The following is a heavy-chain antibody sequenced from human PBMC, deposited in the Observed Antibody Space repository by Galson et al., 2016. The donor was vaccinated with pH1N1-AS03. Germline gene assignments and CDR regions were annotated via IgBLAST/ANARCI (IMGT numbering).Heavy chain of an antibody. Sequence: SLRLSCAASGFTFSSYGMHWVRQAPGKGLEWLSFLPYDGSNKFYADSVKGRFTISRDNSKNTLYLQMNSLRAEDTAVYYCAKDKDSYHGPDYWGQGTLVTVSS. V-gene: IGHV3-30*02. CDR3: AKDKDSYHGPDY. D-gene: IGHD1-14*01. CDR2: LPYDGSNK. J-gene: IGHJ4*02. CDR1: GFTFSSYG.